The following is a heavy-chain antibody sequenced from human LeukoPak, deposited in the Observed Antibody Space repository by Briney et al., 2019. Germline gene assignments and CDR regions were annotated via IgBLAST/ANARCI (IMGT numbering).Heavy chain of an antibody. V-gene: IGHV4-39*07. CDR1: GGSISSGTYY. J-gene: IGHJ6*03. CDR3: ARDRKYYYHMDV. D-gene: IGHD1-14*01. CDR2: IYHSGST. Sequence: SETLYLTCTVSGGSISSGTYYWAWIRQPPGKGLEWIGTIYHSGSTYYNPSLKSRVTISVGTSKNQFSLNLTSLTAADTAVYYCARDRKYYYHMDVWGKGTTVTVSS.